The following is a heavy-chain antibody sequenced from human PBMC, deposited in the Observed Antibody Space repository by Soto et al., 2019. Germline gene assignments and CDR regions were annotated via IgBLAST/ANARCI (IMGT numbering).Heavy chain of an antibody. J-gene: IGHJ6*02. CDR3: ARHNYDSSGYYHYYYGMDV. Sequence: GGSLRLSCAASGFTFSNFWMSWVRQPPGKGIDWLVNIKYDGSETYYLDSVKGRFTISRDNAENSLYLQMSSLRAEDTAVYYCARHNYDSSGYYHYYYGMDVWGQGTTVTVSS. CDR1: GFTFSNFW. D-gene: IGHD3-22*01. CDR2: IKYDGSET. V-gene: IGHV3-7*01.